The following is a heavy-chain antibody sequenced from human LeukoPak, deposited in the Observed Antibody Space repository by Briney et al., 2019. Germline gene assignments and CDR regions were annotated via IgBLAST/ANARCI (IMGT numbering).Heavy chain of an antibody. V-gene: IGHV1-2*02. CDR3: ARDLYCSSTSCYSGGY. J-gene: IGHJ4*02. CDR2: INPNSGGT. CDR1: RYTFTGYY. Sequence: ASVKVSCKASRYTFTGYYMHWVRQAPGQGLEWMGWINPNSGGTNYAQKFQGRVTMTRDTSISTAYMELSRLRSDDTAVYYCARDLYCSSTSCYSGGYWGQGTLVTVSS. D-gene: IGHD2-2*01.